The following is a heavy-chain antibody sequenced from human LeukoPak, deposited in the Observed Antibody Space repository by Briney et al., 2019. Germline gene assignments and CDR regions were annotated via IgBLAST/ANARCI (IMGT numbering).Heavy chain of an antibody. CDR3: AKGASSSAKTFDY. V-gene: IGHV3-53*01. CDR2: IYSGGST. CDR1: GFTVSSNY. J-gene: IGHJ4*02. Sequence: GGSLRLSCAASGFTVSSNYMSWVRQAPGKGLGWVSVIYSGGSTYYADSVKGRFTISRDNSKNTLYLQMNSLRAEDTAVYYCAKGASSSAKTFDYWGQGTLVTVSS. D-gene: IGHD6-13*01.